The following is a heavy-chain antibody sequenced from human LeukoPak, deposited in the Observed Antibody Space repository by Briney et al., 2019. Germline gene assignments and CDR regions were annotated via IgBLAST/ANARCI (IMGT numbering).Heavy chain of an antibody. D-gene: IGHD3-22*01. CDR1: GFTFSSYA. J-gene: IGHJ4*02. V-gene: IGHV3-23*01. CDR2: ISGSGGST. CDR3: AKIPYDSSGYYRTGSFDY. Sequence: PGGSLRLSCAASGFTFSSYAMSWVRQAPGKGLEWVSAISGSGGSTYYADSVKGRFTISRDNSKNTLYLQMNSLRAEDTAVYYCAKIPYDSSGYYRTGSFDYWGQETLVTVSS.